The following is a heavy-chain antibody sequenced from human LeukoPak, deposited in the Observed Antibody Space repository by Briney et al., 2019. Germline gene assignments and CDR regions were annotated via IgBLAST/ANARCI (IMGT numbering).Heavy chain of an antibody. D-gene: IGHD2-8*01. CDR3: ARRGLMGHYYFDY. Sequence: SETLSLTCAVYGGSFSGYYWSWIRQPPGKGLEWIGEINHSGSTNYNPSLKSRVTISVDTSKNQFSLKLSSVTAADTAVYCCARRGLMGHYYFDYWGQGTLVTVSS. V-gene: IGHV4-34*01. J-gene: IGHJ4*02. CDR2: INHSGST. CDR1: GGSFSGYY.